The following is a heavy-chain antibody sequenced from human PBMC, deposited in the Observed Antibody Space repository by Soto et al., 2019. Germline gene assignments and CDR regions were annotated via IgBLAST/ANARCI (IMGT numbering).Heavy chain of an antibody. J-gene: IGHJ4*02. D-gene: IGHD6-13*01. CDR1: GASLSGPF. Sequence: QVQLQQWGAGLLKPSETLSLTCAVYGASLSGPFWSWIRQTPGKGLEWIGEINHSGTTNYNPSLESRVTMSLDTSKNQFSLKLSSVTAADTAVYYCARSAGQDYLGQGTLVTVSS. CDR3: ARSAGQDY. CDR2: INHSGTT. V-gene: IGHV4-34*01.